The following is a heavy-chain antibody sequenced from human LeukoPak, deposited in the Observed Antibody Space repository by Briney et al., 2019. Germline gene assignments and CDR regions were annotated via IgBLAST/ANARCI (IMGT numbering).Heavy chain of an antibody. Sequence: SETLSLTCNVSGGSISSSSFYWGWIRQPPGKGLEWIGSLYYSGNTYYNPSLKSRVTISVDTSKNQFSLKLSSVTAADTAVYYCARGIAARPDFDYWGQGTLVTVSS. V-gene: IGHV4-39*07. CDR3: ARGIAARPDFDY. D-gene: IGHD6-6*01. J-gene: IGHJ4*02. CDR2: LYYSGNT. CDR1: GGSISSSSFY.